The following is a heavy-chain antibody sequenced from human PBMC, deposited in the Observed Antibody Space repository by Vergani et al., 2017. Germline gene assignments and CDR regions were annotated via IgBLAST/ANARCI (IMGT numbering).Heavy chain of an antibody. Sequence: EVQLVESGGGLVQPGRSLRLSCAASGFIFDDYAMHWVRQAPGKGLEWVSGISWNSGSIGYADSVTGRFTISRDNAKNSLYLQMNSLRAEDTALYYCAKAVLYSSSWTDAFDIWGQGTMVTVS. CDR1: GFIFDDYA. CDR2: ISWNSGSI. CDR3: AKAVLYSSSWTDAFDI. V-gene: IGHV3-9*01. D-gene: IGHD6-13*01. J-gene: IGHJ3*02.